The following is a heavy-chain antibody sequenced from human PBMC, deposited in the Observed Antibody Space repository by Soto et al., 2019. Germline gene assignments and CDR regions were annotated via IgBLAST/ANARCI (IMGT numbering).Heavy chain of an antibody. D-gene: IGHD6-19*01. CDR1: GFTFSSYA. CDR3: ASRSSGWYFDY. V-gene: IGHV3-23*01. CDR2: ISGSGSST. J-gene: IGHJ4*02. Sequence: GGSLRLSCAASGFTFSSYAMNWVRQAPGKGLEWVSVISGSGSSTYYADSVKGRFTISRDNSKNTLYLQMDSLRAEDTAVYYCASRSSGWYFDYWGQGTLVTVSS.